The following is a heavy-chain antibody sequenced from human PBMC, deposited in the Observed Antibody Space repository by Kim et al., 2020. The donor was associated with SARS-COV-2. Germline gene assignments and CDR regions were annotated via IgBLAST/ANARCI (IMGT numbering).Heavy chain of an antibody. V-gene: IGHV4-59*13. J-gene: IGHJ2*01. CDR1: GGSISGFY. Sequence: SETLSLTCDVSGGSISGFYWSWVRQTPGKGLEWIGNIYYFGSPHYSPSLKGRVTMSIDMSKTQVSLTLNSVTAADTAVYYCASSLGVVWVVDGHFDRVGR. D-gene: IGHD3-16*01. CDR2: IYYFGSP. CDR3: ASSLGVVWVVDGHFDR.